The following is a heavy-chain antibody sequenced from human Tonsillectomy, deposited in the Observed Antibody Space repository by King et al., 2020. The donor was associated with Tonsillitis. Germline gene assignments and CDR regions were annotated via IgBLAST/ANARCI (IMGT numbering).Heavy chain of an antibody. CDR2: ISGSWNTT. J-gene: IGHJ6*02. CDR1: GFNFRPYV. V-gene: IGHV3-48*01. CDR3: AGDRRAAWGMDG. D-gene: IGHD6-25*01. Sequence: VQLVESGGALVQPGGSLRLSCSVSGFNFRPYVMNWVRQAPGKGLEWLAHISGSWNTTFYAEFMGGRFTISRDNVNNSLFLQMHSLRAGDTAVYLGAGDRRAAWGMDGWGPGTTVTVSS.